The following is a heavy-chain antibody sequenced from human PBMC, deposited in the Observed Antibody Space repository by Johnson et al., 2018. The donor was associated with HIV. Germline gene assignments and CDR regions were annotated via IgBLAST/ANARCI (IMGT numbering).Heavy chain of an antibody. D-gene: IGHD3-22*01. Sequence: QVQLVESGGGVVQPGRSVRLSCVASGFSFNRSAMHWVRQAPGKGLEWVAVISFDGSNKYQADSVKGRFTLSRDSSKNTLYLQMNSLRAEDTAVYYCARGGRVYDSSGYYAFDIWGQGTMVTVSS. J-gene: IGHJ3*02. CDR2: ISFDGSNK. CDR3: ARGGRVYDSSGYYAFDI. V-gene: IGHV3-30*04. CDR1: GFSFNRSA.